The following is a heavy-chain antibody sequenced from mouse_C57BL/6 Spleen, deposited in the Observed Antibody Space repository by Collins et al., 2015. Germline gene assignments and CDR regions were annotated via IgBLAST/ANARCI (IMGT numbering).Heavy chain of an antibody. D-gene: IGHD1-1*01. V-gene: IGHV2-2*01. J-gene: IGHJ4*01. Sequence: QVQLKQSGPGLVQPSQSLSITCTVSGFSLTSYGVHWVRQSPGKGLEWLGVIWSGGSTDYNAAFISRLSISKDDSKSQVFFKMNSLQADDTAIYYCASVYYGSNYYAMDYWGQGISVTVSS. CDR3: ASVYYGSNYYAMDY. CDR2: IWSGGST. CDR1: GFSLTSYG.